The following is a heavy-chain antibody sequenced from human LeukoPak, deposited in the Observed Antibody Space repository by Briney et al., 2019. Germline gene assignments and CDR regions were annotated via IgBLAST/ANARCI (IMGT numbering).Heavy chain of an antibody. CDR3: ARDRAAAGTMIAYWYFDP. CDR2: INPSGGST. Sequence: ASVKVSCKASGYTFTSYYMHWVRQAPGQGLEWMGIINPSGGSTSYAQKFQGRVTMTRDMSTSTVYMELSSLRSEDTAVYYCARDRAAAGTMIAYWYFDPWGRGTLVTVSS. V-gene: IGHV1-46*01. D-gene: IGHD6-13*01. CDR1: GYTFTSYY. J-gene: IGHJ2*01.